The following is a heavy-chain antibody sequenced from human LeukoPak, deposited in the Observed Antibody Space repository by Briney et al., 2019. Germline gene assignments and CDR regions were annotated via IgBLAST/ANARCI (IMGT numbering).Heavy chain of an antibody. D-gene: IGHD3-22*01. Sequence: SETLSLTCAVYGGSFSGYYWSWIRQPPGKGLEWIGEINHSGSTNYNPSLKSRVTISVDTSKNQFSLKLSSVTAADTAVYYCARASAKYYYDSSGYYYYFDYWGQGTLVTVSS. V-gene: IGHV4-34*01. CDR1: GGSFSGYY. CDR3: ARASAKYYYDSSGYYYYFDY. J-gene: IGHJ4*02. CDR2: INHSGST.